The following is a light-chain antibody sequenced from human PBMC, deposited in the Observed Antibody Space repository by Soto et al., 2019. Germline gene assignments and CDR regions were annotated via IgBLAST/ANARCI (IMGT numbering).Light chain of an antibody. V-gene: IGKV3-15*01. Sequence: ERVMTQSPATLSLSPGERATLSCRASQSVSSNLAWYQQKPGQAPRLLIYAASTRATDIPARFSGSGSGTDFTLTISSLQSEDFAVYYCQQYNNWPLTFGGGTKVEIK. CDR1: QSVSSN. J-gene: IGKJ4*01. CDR2: AAS. CDR3: QQYNNWPLT.